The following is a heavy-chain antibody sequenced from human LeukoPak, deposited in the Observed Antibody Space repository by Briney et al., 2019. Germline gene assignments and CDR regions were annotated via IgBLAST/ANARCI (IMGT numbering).Heavy chain of an antibody. CDR1: GYTFTSYD. J-gene: IGHJ4*02. CDR2: MDPNSGNT. CDR3: ARAMAVAGTSFDY. D-gene: IGHD6-19*01. Sequence: ASVKVSCKASGYTFTSYDINWVRQATGQGLGWMGWMDPNSGNTGYAQKFQGRVTMTRNTSISTAYMELSSLRSEDTAVYYCARAMAVAGTSFDYWGQGTLVTVSS. V-gene: IGHV1-8*01.